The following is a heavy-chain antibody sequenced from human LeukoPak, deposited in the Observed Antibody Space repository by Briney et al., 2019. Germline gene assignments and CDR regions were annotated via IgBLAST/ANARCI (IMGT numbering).Heavy chain of an antibody. Sequence: GGSLRLSCAASGFTFSSYAMSWVRQAPGKGLEWVSGISGSGGSTNYADSVKGRFTISRDNSKNTLYLQMNNLKTEDTAVYYCTTSRVGCWGQGTLVTVST. CDR3: TTSRVGC. CDR2: ISGSGGST. V-gene: IGHV3-23*01. CDR1: GFTFSSYA. J-gene: IGHJ4*02. D-gene: IGHD1-14*01.